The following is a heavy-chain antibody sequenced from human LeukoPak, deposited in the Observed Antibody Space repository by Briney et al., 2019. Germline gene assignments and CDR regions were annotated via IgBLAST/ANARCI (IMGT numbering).Heavy chain of an antibody. D-gene: IGHD1-14*01. CDR3: ARDSGAFDI. CDR1: GGSISSYY. J-gene: IGHJ3*02. V-gene: IGHV4-59*01. CDR2: IYYSGST. Sequence: SETLSLTCTVSGGSISSYYWSWIRQPPGKGLEWIGYIYYSGSTNYNPSLKSRVTISVDTSKNQFSLKLSSVTAADTAVYYCARDSGAFDIWGQGAMVTVSS.